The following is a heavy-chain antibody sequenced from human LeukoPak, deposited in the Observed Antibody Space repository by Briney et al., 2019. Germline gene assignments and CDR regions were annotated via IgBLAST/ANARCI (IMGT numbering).Heavy chain of an antibody. J-gene: IGHJ4*02. CDR1: GFTFSSYG. Sequence: GGSLRLSCAASGFTFSSYGMHWVRQAPGKGLEWVAFIRYDGSNKYYADSVKGRFTISRDNSKNTLYLQMNSLRAEDTAVYYCAKAITVTTDPPVDYWGQGTLVTVSS. D-gene: IGHD4-11*01. V-gene: IGHV3-30*02. CDR3: AKAITVTTDPPVDY. CDR2: IRYDGSNK.